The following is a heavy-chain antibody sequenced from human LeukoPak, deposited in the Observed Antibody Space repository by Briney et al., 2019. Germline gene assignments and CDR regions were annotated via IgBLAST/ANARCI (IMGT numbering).Heavy chain of an antibody. D-gene: IGHD3-10*01. Sequence: GASVKVSCKASGYTFTSYGISWVRQAPGQGLEWMGWISAYNGNTNYAQKLQGRVTMTRDTSTSTVYMELSSLRSEDTAVYYCAREVSMVRGVIIVNWFDPWGQGTLVTVSS. V-gene: IGHV1-18*01. J-gene: IGHJ5*02. CDR2: ISAYNGNT. CDR3: AREVSMVRGVIIVNWFDP. CDR1: GYTFTSYG.